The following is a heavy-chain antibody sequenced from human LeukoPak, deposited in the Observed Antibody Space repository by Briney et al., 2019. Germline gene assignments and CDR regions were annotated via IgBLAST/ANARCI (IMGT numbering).Heavy chain of an antibody. CDR3: ARDQKIQLWLRGDY. D-gene: IGHD5-18*01. CDR1: GGTFSSYA. Sequence: SVKVSCKTSGGTFSSYAISWVRQAPGQGLEWMGRIIPILGIANYAQKFQGRVTITADKSTSTAYMELSSLRSEDTAVYYCARDQKIQLWLRGDYWGQGTLVTVSS. V-gene: IGHV1-69*04. CDR2: IIPILGIA. J-gene: IGHJ4*02.